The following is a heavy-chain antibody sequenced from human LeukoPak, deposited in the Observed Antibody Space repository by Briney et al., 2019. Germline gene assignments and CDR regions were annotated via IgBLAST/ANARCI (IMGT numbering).Heavy chain of an antibody. D-gene: IGHD3-10*01. CDR1: GVTLSPYG. CDR2: ISYEGGTQ. Sequence: GMSLRLSCAASGVTLSPYGMHWVRQAPGKGLEWVAVISYEGGTQHYADSVKGRFIISRDNPSNTLYLQMNTLRTEDTAVYYCAKEGTPQVSTWYDLWGQGTQVIVSS. V-gene: IGHV3-30*18. CDR3: AKEGTPQVSTWYDL. J-gene: IGHJ5*02.